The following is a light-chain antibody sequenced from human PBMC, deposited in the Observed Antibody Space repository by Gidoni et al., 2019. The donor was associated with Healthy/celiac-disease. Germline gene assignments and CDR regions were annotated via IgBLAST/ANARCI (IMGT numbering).Light chain of an antibody. Sequence: QSALTQPASVSGSPGQSLTISCTGTSSDVGGYNYVSWYQQHPGKAPKLMIYEVSNRPSGVSNRCSGSKSGNTASLTISGLQAEDEADYYCSSYTSSSTLYVFGTGTKVTVL. CDR1: SSDVGGYNY. J-gene: IGLJ1*01. CDR3: SSYTSSSTLYV. V-gene: IGLV2-14*01. CDR2: EVS.